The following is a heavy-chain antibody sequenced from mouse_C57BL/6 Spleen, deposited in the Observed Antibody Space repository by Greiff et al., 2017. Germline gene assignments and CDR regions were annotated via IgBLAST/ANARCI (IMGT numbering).Heavy chain of an antibody. CDR2: FYPGSGSI. Sequence: QVQLQQSGAELVKPGASVMLSCKASGYTFTAYTIHWVKQRSGRGVKWIGWFYPGSGSIKYNEKFKDKATLTAAFSSSTAYMELSRLTSEDSAFYFCARHEDRGCYLSDRGQGGTLTVIS. D-gene: IGHD2-12*01. CDR3: ARHEDRGCYLSD. CDR1: GYTFTAYT. V-gene: IGHV1-62-2*01. J-gene: IGHJ2*01.